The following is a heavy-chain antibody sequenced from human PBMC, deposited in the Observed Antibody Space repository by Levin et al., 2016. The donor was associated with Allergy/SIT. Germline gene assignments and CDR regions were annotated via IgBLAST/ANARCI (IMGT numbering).Heavy chain of an antibody. D-gene: IGHD5-12*01. Sequence: ASVKVSCKASGYTFTSYYMHWVRQAPGQGLEWMGIINPSGGSTSYAQKFQGRVTMTRDTSTSTVYMELSSLRSEDTAVYYCARGPASSGYDLPVVSGWGQGTLVTVSS. CDR1: GYTFTSYY. CDR2: INPSGGST. J-gene: IGHJ4*02. V-gene: IGHV1-46*01. CDR3: ARGPASSGYDLPVVSG.